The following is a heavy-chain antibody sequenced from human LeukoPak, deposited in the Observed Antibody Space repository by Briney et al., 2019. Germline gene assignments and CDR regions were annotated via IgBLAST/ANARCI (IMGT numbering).Heavy chain of an antibody. J-gene: IGHJ3*02. Sequence: GGSLRLSCAASGFTFSSYVMSWVRQAPGKGLEWVSRISGSGGTTYYADSVKGRFTISRDNSENTLYLQMNSLRADDTAVYSCAKDPPTVMANAFHIWGQGTMVTVS. V-gene: IGHV3-23*01. CDR3: AKDPPTVMANAFHI. CDR1: GFTFSSYV. D-gene: IGHD5-18*01. CDR2: ISGSGGTT.